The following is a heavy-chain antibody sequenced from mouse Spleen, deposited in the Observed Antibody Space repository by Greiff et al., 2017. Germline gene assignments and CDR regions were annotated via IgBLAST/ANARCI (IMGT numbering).Heavy chain of an antibody. CDR1: GFTFSSYA. Sequence: EVKLMESGGGLVKLGGSLKLSCAASGFTFSSYAMSWVRQTPEKRLEWVATISSGGGNTYYPDSVKGRFTISRDNAKNTLYLQMSSLKSEDTAMYYCARGGYLYAMDYWGQGTSVTVSS. J-gene: IGHJ4*01. CDR3: ARGGYLYAMDY. CDR2: ISSGGGNT. V-gene: IGHV5-9*04. D-gene: IGHD1-2*01.